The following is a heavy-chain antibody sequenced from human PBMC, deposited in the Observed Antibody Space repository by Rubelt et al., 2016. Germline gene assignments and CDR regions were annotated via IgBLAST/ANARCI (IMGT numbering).Heavy chain of an antibody. CDR2: ISAYNGNT. CDR1: GYTLTRYS. J-gene: IGHJ4*02. CDR3: VGGEPADY. V-gene: IGHV1-18*04. Sequence: QVQLVQSGAEVKKSGASVKVSCKASGYTLTRYSIHWVRQTPGQGLEWMGWISAYNGNTNYAQKLQGRGTMTTDTSTSTAYMELMSLRSDDTAVYYCVGGEPADYWGQGTLVTVSS. D-gene: IGHD3-10*01.